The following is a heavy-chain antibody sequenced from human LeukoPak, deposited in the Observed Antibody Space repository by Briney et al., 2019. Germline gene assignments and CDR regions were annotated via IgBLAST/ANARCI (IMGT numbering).Heavy chain of an antibody. J-gene: IGHJ4*02. Sequence: GGSLRLSCAASGFTFSSYNMNWVRQAPGKGLEWVSAISSRSTYIYYADSVKGRFTISRDNAKNSLYLQMNSLRAEDTAVYYCARGGGYCGDDCYGIDYWGQGTLVTVSS. CDR3: ARGGGYCGDDCYGIDY. V-gene: IGHV3-21*01. CDR2: ISSRSTYI. D-gene: IGHD2-21*01. CDR1: GFTFSSYN.